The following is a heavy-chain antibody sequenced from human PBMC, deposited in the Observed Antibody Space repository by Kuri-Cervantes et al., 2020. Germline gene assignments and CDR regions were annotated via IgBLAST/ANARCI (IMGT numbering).Heavy chain of an antibody. V-gene: IGHV4-59*01. CDR3: ARAIVGAGVYYYYGMDV. D-gene: IGHD1-26*01. Sequence: SETLSLTCTVSGGSISSYYWSWIRQPPGKGLEWIGYIYYSGSTNYNPSLKSRVTISVDTSKNQFSLKLSSVTAADTAVYYCARAIVGAGVYYYYGMDVWGQGTTVTVSS. J-gene: IGHJ6*02. CDR2: IYYSGST. CDR1: GGSISSYY.